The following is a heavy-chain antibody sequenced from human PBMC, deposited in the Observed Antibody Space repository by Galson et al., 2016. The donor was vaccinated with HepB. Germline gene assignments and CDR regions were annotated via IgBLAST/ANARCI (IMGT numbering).Heavy chain of an antibody. CDR1: GGSIINSRW. J-gene: IGHJ5*01. CDR2: VFHTGDT. Sequence: SETLSLTCTVSGGSIINSRWWNWVRQPPGKGLEWIGEVFHTGDTLYNPSLKSRVTMSVDKSMGQFFLNLNSVSAADTAVYYCAKGERALGFDSWGQGTLVSVS. CDR3: AKGERALGFDS. V-gene: IGHV4-4*02.